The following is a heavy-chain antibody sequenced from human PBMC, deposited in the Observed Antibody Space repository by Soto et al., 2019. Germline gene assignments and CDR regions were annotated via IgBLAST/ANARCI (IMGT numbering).Heavy chain of an antibody. V-gene: IGHV3-48*02. J-gene: IGHJ4*02. CDR3: ARDLAYAFDY. Sequence: EVQLVESGGGLVQPGGSPRLCCAASGYIFSSFSMNWIRQAPGKGLEWLSYIRSDSNHIGYADSVRGRFTISSDIPKNSLFLQMSSLRDEDTADYYCARDLAYAFDYWGQGTLVTVSS. D-gene: IGHD3-16*01. CDR1: GYIFSSFS. CDR2: IRSDSNHI.